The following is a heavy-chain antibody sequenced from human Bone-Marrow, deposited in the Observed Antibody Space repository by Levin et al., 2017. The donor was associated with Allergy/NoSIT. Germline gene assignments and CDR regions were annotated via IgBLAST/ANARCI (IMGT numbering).Heavy chain of an antibody. V-gene: IGHV1-69*01. CDR3: ARSRDSMMTFGGVIAAYFFDY. Sequence: NPGESLKISCRASGGAFSDFAFSWVRQAPGQGLEWLGGIIPTFGTPDYAHNFQGRITITADEATSTVYMELSSLRSEDTAVYYCARSRDSMMTFGGVIAAYFFDYWGQGTLFTVST. D-gene: IGHD3-16*02. J-gene: IGHJ4*02. CDR2: IIPTFGTP. CDR1: GGAFSDFA.